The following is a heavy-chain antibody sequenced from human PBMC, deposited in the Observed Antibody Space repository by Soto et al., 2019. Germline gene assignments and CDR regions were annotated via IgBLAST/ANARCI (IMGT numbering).Heavy chain of an antibody. CDR3: VSGDYPTLYGMDV. J-gene: IGHJ6*02. D-gene: IGHD4-17*01. V-gene: IGHV3-33*01. CDR2: IWYDGSNK. Sequence: QVQLVESGGGVVQPGRSLRLSCAASGFTFSSYGMHWVRQAPGKVLEWVAVIWYDGSNKYYADSVKGRFTISRDNSKNTLYLHMNSLRAEDTAVYYCVSGDYPTLYGMDVWGQGTTVTVSS. CDR1: GFTFSSYG.